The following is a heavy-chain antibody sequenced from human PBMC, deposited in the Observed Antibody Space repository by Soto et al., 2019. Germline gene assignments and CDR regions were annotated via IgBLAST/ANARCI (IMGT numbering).Heavy chain of an antibody. Sequence: QVQLVQSGAEVKKPGASMKVSCKASGYTFTSYYMHWVRQAPGQGLEWMGIINPSGGSTSYAQKFQGRVTMTRDTSTSTVYMELSSLRSEDTAVYYCATDGGYSYGYVSVPQQHNYYYYYYMDVWGKGTTVTVSS. CDR2: INPSGGST. V-gene: IGHV1-46*03. D-gene: IGHD5-18*01. J-gene: IGHJ6*03. CDR3: ATDGGYSYGYVSVPQQHNYYYYYYMDV. CDR1: GYTFTSYY.